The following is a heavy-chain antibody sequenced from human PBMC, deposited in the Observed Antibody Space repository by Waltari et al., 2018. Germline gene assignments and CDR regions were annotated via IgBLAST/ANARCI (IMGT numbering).Heavy chain of an antibody. CDR3: ARGVTIFGVVMEGWFDP. CDR1: GYTFTGYY. J-gene: IGHJ5*02. V-gene: IGHV1-2*02. CDR2: INPNSGGT. D-gene: IGHD3-3*01. Sequence: QVQLVQSGAEVKKPGASVKVSCKASGYTFTGYYMHWVRQAPGQGLEWMGWINPNSGGTNYAQKFQGRVTMTRDTSISTAYMELSRLRSDDTAVYYCARGVTIFGVVMEGWFDPWGQGTLVTVSS.